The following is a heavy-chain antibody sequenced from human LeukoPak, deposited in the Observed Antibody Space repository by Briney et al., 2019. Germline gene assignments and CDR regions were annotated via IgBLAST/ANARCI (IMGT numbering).Heavy chain of an antibody. V-gene: IGHV3-74*01. CDR2: INTDGSRT. CDR1: GFTFSRYW. J-gene: IGHJ4*02. Sequence: PEGSLRLSCAASGFTFSRYWMHWVRQAPGRGLVWVSRINTDGSRTDYADSVKGRFTISRDNAKNTLYLQMNSLGAEDTAVYYCASDFTGYDDYWGQGTLVSVSS. CDR3: ASDFTGYDDY. D-gene: IGHD3-9*01.